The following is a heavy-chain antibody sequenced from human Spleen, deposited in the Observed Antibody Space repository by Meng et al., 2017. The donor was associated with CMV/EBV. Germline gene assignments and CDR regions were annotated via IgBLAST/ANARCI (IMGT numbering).Heavy chain of an antibody. CDR3: AKDGSWLGLRDHYYFDY. D-gene: IGHD5-18*01. CDR2: ISGSGGST. CDR1: GFTFSSYA. Sequence: EVQLLESXXGLVQXGGSLRRACAASGFTFSSYAMSWVRQAPGKGLEWVSAISGSGGSTYYADSVKGRFTISRDNSKNTLYLQMNSLRAEDTAVYYCAKDGSWLGLRDHYYFDYWGQGTLVTVSS. J-gene: IGHJ4*02. V-gene: IGHV3-23*01.